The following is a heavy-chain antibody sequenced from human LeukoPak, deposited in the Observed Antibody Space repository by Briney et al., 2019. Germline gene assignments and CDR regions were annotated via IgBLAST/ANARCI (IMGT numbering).Heavy chain of an antibody. CDR3: ARGPRGVVVPAATIDY. J-gene: IGHJ4*02. Sequence: VASVKVSCKASGGTFSSYTISWVGQAPGQGLEWMGRIIPILGIANYARKFQGRVTITADKSTSTAYMELSSLRSEDTAVYYCARGPRGVVVPAATIDYWGQGTRVTVSS. CDR1: GGTFSSYT. CDR2: IIPILGIA. V-gene: IGHV1-69*02. D-gene: IGHD2-2*01.